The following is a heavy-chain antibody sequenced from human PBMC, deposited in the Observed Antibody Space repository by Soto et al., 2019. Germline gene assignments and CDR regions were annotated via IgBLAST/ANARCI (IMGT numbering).Heavy chain of an antibody. D-gene: IGHD2-2*01. J-gene: IGHJ5*02. V-gene: IGHV4-39*01. CDR1: GGSISSSSYY. CDR3: ARQGGIVVVPGGWFDP. CDR2: IYYSGST. Sequence: QLQLQESGPGLVKPSETLSLTCTVSGGSISSSSYYWGWIRQPPGKGLEWIGSIYYSGSTYYNPSLKSRVTISVDTSKNQFALKLSSVTAADTAVYSCARQGGIVVVPGGWFDPWGQGTLVTVSS.